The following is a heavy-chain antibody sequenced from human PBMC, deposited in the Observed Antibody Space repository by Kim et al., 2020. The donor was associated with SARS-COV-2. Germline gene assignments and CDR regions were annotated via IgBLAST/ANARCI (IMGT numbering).Heavy chain of an antibody. CDR3: ARVDYYSNSHFDY. J-gene: IGHJ4*02. D-gene: IGHD6-6*01. CDR1: GGSISSYY. Sequence: SETLSLTCTVSGGSISSYYWSWVRQPPGKGLEWIVYVYYSGSTNYNPSLKSRVTISVDTSKNQFSLKLSSVTAADTAVYYCARVDYYSNSHFDYWGPGTL. CDR2: VYYSGST. V-gene: IGHV4-59*01.